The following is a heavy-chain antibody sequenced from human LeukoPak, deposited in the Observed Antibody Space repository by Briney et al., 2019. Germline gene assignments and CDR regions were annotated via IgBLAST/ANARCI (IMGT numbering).Heavy chain of an antibody. CDR1: GFSFSDNC. J-gene: IGHJ5*02. V-gene: IGHV3-53*01. CDR3: ARAPSSPPASALFDR. CDR2: IYNGGRA. D-gene: IGHD6-19*01. Sequence: GGSLRLSCGASGFSFSDNCMSWVRQAPGKGPEWVSVIYNGGRAYYADSVKGRFTISRDSSKNTLYLQMNSLRAEDTAVYYCARAPSSPPASALFDRCGQGIVVTVSS.